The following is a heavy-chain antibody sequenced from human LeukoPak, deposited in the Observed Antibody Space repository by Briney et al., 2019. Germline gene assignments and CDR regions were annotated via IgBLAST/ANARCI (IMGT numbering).Heavy chain of an antibody. CDR3: ASTWGSDHWFHP. V-gene: IGHV4-59*01. D-gene: IGHD7-27*01. CDR2: IYYSGST. J-gene: IGHJ5*02. CDR1: VASISGYY. Sequence: PSETLSLTCTVSVASISGYYWSWLRQPPGKGLEWIGYIYYSGSTNYNPSLKSRVTISVDTSKNQFSLKLSSVTAADTAVYYCASTWGSDHWFHPWGQGTLVTVSS.